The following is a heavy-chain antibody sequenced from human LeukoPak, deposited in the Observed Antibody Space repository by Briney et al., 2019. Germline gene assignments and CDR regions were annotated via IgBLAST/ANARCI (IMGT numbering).Heavy chain of an antibody. V-gene: IGHV4-61*01. Sequence: NASETLSLTCTVSGGSVSSGSYYWSWIRQPPGKGLEWIGYIYYSGSTNYNPSLKSRVTISVDTSKNQFSLKLSSVTAADTAVYYCARDRGYSYGSPGFDYWGQGTLVTVSS. J-gene: IGHJ4*02. CDR2: IYYSGST. CDR1: GGSVSSGSYY. D-gene: IGHD5-18*01. CDR3: ARDRGYSYGSPGFDY.